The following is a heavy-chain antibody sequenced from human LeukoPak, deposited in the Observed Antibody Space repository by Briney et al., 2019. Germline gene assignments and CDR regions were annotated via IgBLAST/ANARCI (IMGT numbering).Heavy chain of an antibody. J-gene: IGHJ4*02. Sequence: GGSLRLSCAASGFTFTSYAMHWVRQAPGKGLEWVAVLSYDGGNQYYSDSVKGRFTTSRDTSKDTLYLQMNSPRAEDTAVYYCARAGTHRNSGYDYWGQGTLVTVSS. CDR3: ARAGTHRNSGYDY. D-gene: IGHD5-12*01. CDR2: LSYDGGNQ. V-gene: IGHV3-30-3*01. CDR1: GFTFTSYA.